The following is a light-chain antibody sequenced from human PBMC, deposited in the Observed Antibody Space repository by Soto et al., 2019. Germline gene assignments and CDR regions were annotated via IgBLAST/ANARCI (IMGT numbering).Light chain of an antibody. Sequence: DIVMTQSPLSLPVTPGEPASISCRSSQSLLHSNGYNYLDWYLQKPGQSPQLLIYLGSNRASGVPDRFSGSGSGTDFTLKISRVEAEDVGVYYCMQALQQSWYTFGQGTKLEIK. CDR2: LGS. J-gene: IGKJ2*01. V-gene: IGKV2-28*01. CDR1: QSLLHSNGYNY. CDR3: MQALQQSWYT.